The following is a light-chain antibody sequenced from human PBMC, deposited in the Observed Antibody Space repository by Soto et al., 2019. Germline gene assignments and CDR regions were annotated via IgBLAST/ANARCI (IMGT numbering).Light chain of an antibody. J-gene: IGLJ2*01. V-gene: IGLV1-44*01. CDR2: SNN. CDR3: AAWDDSLIEV. CDR1: SSNIGSNT. Sequence: QSVLTRPPSASGTPGQRVTISCSGSSSNIGSNTVNWYQQLPGTAPKLLIHSNNQRPSGVPDRFSGSKSGTSASLAISGLQSEDEADYYCAAWDDSLIEVFGGGTKLTVL.